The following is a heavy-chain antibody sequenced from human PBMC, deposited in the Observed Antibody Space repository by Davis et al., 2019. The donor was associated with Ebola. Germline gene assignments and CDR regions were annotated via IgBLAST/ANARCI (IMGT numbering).Heavy chain of an antibody. CDR3: AKVIFGYCSGGSCYSYYYYGMDV. Sequence: GGSLRLSCTDSVITFSSYAMSWVRQAPGKGLEWVSAISGSGGSTYYADSVKGRFTISRDNSKNTLYLQMNSLRAEDTAVYYCAKVIFGYCSGGSCYSYYYYGMDVWGKGTTVTVSS. D-gene: IGHD2-15*01. CDR2: ISGSGGST. V-gene: IGHV3-23*01. J-gene: IGHJ6*04. CDR1: VITFSSYA.